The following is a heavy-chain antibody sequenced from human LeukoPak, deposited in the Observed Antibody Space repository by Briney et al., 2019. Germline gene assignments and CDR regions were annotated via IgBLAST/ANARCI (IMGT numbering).Heavy chain of an antibody. V-gene: IGHV3-72*01. CDR2: TRNKANSYTT. J-gene: IGHJ4*02. CDR3: AREGTWIQLWSFDY. Sequence: PGGSLRLSCAASGFTFSDHYMYWVRQAPGKGLEWVGRTRNKANSYTTEYAASVKGRFTISRDDSKNSLYLQMNSLKTEDTAVYYCAREGTWIQLWSFDYWGQGTLVTVSS. D-gene: IGHD5-18*01. CDR1: GFTFSDHY.